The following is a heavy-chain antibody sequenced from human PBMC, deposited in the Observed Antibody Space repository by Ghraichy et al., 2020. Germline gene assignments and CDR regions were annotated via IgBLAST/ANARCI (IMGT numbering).Heavy chain of an antibody. CDR1: GFTFSSYA. D-gene: IGHD2-15*01. CDR3: AKYDLVVAAAHRTLGY. Sequence: GGSLRLSCAASGFTFSSYAMSWVRQTPGKGLEWVSAITSGGGSTYYADSVKGRFTMSRDNSKNTLYLQMNSLRAEDTALYYCAKYDLVVAAAHRTLGYWGQGTLVTVSS. CDR2: ITSGGGST. V-gene: IGHV3-23*01. J-gene: IGHJ4*02.